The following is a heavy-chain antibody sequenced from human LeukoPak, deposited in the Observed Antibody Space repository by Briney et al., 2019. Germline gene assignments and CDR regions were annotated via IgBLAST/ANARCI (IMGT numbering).Heavy chain of an antibody. CDR3: ASLSRTS. Sequence: SVKVSCKASGYTFTSYDINWVRQATGQGLEWMGGIIPIFGTANYAQKFQGRVTITADGSTSTAYMELSSLRSEDTAVYYCASLSRTSWGQGTLVTVSS. J-gene: IGHJ4*02. CDR2: IIPIFGTA. D-gene: IGHD1/OR15-1a*01. CDR1: GYTFTSYD. V-gene: IGHV1-69*13.